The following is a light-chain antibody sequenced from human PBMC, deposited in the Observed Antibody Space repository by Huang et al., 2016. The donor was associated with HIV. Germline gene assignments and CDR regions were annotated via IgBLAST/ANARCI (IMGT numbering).Light chain of an antibody. V-gene: IGKV3-15*01. CDR1: QSVSSN. CDR3: QQYNNWPRT. CDR2: AAS. J-gene: IGKJ1*01. Sequence: EIVMTQSPATLSVSPGERATLSCRASQSVSSNLAWYQQKPGQAPRLLIYAASTRATGSPARFSGSASGTEFTLHISSLQSEDFAVYYCQQYNNWPRTFGQGTKVEIK.